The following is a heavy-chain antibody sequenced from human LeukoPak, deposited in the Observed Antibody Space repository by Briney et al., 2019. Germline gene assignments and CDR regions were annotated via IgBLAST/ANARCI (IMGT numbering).Heavy chain of an antibody. Sequence: PSETLSLTCAVYGGSFSGYYWSWIRQPPGKGLEWIGEINHSGSTNYNPSLKSRVTISVDTSKNQFSLKLSSVTAADTAVYYCARLLQQQLSYRRHYYYYMDVWGKGTTVTVSS. CDR3: ARLLQQQLSYRRHYYYYMDV. D-gene: IGHD6-13*01. V-gene: IGHV4-34*01. CDR1: GGSFSGYY. J-gene: IGHJ6*03. CDR2: INHSGST.